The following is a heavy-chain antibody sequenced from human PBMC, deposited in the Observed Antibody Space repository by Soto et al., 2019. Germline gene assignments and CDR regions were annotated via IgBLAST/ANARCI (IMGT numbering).Heavy chain of an antibody. CDR1: GFTFSDYA. Sequence: EVQVLESGGGLVQPGGSLRLSCAASGFTFSDYAMTWVRQAPRKGLEWVSSVSGSGGTTYYADSVQGRFTISRDNSKNTLYLNRHYLRSEDTAVYYCLKGGRVIDSQRWFVYFDYWGQGTVVTVSS. CDR2: VSGSGGTT. J-gene: IGHJ4*02. D-gene: IGHD2-21*01. V-gene: IGHV3-23*01. CDR3: LKGGRVIDSQRWFVYFDY.